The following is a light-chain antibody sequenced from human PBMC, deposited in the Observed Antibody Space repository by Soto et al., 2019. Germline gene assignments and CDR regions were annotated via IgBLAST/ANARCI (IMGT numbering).Light chain of an antibody. CDR2: GNS. J-gene: IGLJ1*01. Sequence: QSVLAQPPSVSGAPGQRVTISCTGSSSNIGAGYDVHWYQQLPGTAPKLLIYGNSNRPSGVPDRFSGSKSGTSASLAITGLQAEDEADYYCQSYDSSLSGCFFGTGTKVTVL. CDR3: QSYDSSLSGCF. V-gene: IGLV1-40*01. CDR1: SSNIGAGYD.